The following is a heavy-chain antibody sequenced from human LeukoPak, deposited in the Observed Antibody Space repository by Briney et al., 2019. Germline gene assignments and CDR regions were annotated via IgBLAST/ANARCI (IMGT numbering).Heavy chain of an antibody. CDR3: AREGRVAASPFDP. J-gene: IGHJ5*02. V-gene: IGHV3-30-3*01. CDR2: ISYDGSNK. Sequence: GGSLGLSCAASGFTFSSYAMHWVRQAPGKGLEWVAVISYDGSNKYYADSVKGRFTISRDNSKNTLYLQMNSLRAEDTAVYYCAREGRVAASPFDPWGQGTLVTVSS. D-gene: IGHD2-15*01. CDR1: GFTFSSYA.